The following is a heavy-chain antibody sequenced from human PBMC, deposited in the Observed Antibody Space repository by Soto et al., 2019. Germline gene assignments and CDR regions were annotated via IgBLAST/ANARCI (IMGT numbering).Heavy chain of an antibody. CDR2: ISYDGSNI. D-gene: IGHD3-3*01. CDR1: GVSFSSHG. J-gene: IGHJ4*02. V-gene: IGHV3-30*03. Sequence: QTXGSLRLSCAAAGVSFSSHGMHWVRQAPGKGLEWVAVISYDGSNIYYGDSVKGRFTISRDNSKNTLYLQMNSLRAEDTAVYYCAGPGRDYWSGRYYFDYWGQGTQVTVSS. CDR3: AGPGRDYWSGRYYFDY.